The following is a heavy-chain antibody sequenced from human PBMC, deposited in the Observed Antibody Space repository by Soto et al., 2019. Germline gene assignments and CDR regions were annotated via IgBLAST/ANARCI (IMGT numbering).Heavy chain of an antibody. CDR1: GFTFINYA. J-gene: IGHJ2*01. CDR3: ARKVLGSTSRPDWWYFDL. Sequence: EVQLLESGGGLVQPGGSLRLSCVGSGFTFINYAMNWVRQTPGKGLEWVSTISGGGDRTFDADTVKGRFTISRDNSKNTVNLQRNSLRADDPAVYYCARKVLGSTSRPDWWYFDLWGRGTLVTVSS. V-gene: IGHV3-23*01. CDR2: ISGGGDRT. D-gene: IGHD2-2*01.